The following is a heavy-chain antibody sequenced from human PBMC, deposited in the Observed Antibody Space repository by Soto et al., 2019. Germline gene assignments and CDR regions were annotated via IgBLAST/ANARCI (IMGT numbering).Heavy chain of an antibody. V-gene: IGHV3-48*03. CDR1: GFSFSSYE. Sequence: PXGSLRLSCAACGFSFSSYEMNWVRQAPGKGLEWVSYISSSGSTIYYADSVKGRFTISRDNAKNSLHLQMNSLRAEDTAVYYCARDQLLYSYYNMDVSGQGTTVTV. CDR2: ISSSGSTI. D-gene: IGHD1-26*01. CDR3: ARDQLLYSYYNMDV. J-gene: IGHJ6*02.